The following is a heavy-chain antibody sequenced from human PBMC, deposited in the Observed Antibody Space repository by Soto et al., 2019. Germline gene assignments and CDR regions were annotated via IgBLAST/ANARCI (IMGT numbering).Heavy chain of an antibody. D-gene: IGHD1-1*01. Sequence: ASVNVSCKASGYTFTRFGISWVRQAPGQWLEWMGWISTFNGATNNAQKFKDRITMTTDTPTSTDYMELRSLRSDDTAVYYCARFYTTGWRRSFSNYWGKVTVVTVAS. CDR2: ISTFNGAT. CDR1: GYTFTRFG. J-gene: IGHJ4*02. V-gene: IGHV1-18*01. CDR3: ARFYTTGWRRSFSNY.